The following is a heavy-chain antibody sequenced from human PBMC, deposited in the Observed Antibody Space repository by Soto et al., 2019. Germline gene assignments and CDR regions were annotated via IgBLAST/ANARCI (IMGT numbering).Heavy chain of an antibody. CDR2: IYYSGST. V-gene: IGHV4-59*08. J-gene: IGHJ5*02. CDR1: GGSISSYY. D-gene: IGHD3-16*01. Sequence: PSETLSLTCTVSGGSISSYYWSWIRQPPGKGLEWIGYIYYSGSTNYNPSLKSRVTISVDTSKNQFSLKLSSVTAADTAVYYCARVQGGSTPVFAFDPWGQGTLVTAPQ. CDR3: ARVQGGSTPVFAFDP.